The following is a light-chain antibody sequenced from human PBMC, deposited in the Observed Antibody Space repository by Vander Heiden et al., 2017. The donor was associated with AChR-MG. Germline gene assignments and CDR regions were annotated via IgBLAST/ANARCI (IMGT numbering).Light chain of an antibody. CDR3: QQFTSFPRT. CDR2: AAS. J-gene: IGKJ1*01. V-gene: IGKV1-9*01. CDR1: QATSNY. Sequence: IQLTQSPSSLSASLGDRVIITCRASQATSNYLAWYQQKPGKAPKVLIYAASTLQGGVPSRFSGSGSGTDFTLTISSLQPEDVATYYCQQFTSFPRTFGQGTKVEIK.